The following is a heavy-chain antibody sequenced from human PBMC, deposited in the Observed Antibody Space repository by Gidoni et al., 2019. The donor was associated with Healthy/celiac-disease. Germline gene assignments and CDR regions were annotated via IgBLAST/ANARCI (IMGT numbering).Heavy chain of an antibody. J-gene: IGHJ4*02. CDR3: ARVVYDILTGHIFVLDY. Sequence: QVQLVQSGAEVKKPGASVTVSCTASGYTFTSYGSSWVRQAPGQGLEWMGWISAYNRNTNYAQKLQGRVTRTTDTSTSTAYIELRSLRSDDTAVYYCARVVYDILTGHIFVLDYWGQGTLVTVSS. D-gene: IGHD3-9*01. V-gene: IGHV1-18*01. CDR1: GYTFTSYG. CDR2: ISAYNRNT.